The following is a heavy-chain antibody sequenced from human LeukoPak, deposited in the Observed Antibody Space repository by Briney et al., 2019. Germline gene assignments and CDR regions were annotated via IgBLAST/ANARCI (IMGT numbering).Heavy chain of an antibody. CDR1: GGSFSGYY. J-gene: IGHJ5*02. CDR3: ARGEFWSNREYCSSTSCPEGNWFDP. D-gene: IGHD2-2*01. Sequence: SETLSLTCAVYGGSFSGYYWRWIRQPPGKGLEWIEEINHSGSTNYNPSLKSRVTISVDTSKNQFSLKLSSVTAADTAVYYCARGEFWSNREYCSSTSCPEGNWFDPWGQGTLVTVSS. CDR2: INHSGST. V-gene: IGHV4-34*01.